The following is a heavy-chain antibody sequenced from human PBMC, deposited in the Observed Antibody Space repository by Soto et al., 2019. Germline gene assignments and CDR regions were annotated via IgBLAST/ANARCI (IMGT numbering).Heavy chain of an antibody. Sequence: QVQLVQSGAEVKKPGSSVKVSCKASGGTFSSYAISWVRQAPGQGLEWMGGIIPIFGTANYAQKFQGRVTITADESTSTAYMELSSLRSEDTAVYYCARASAATYYYDGSGSRRTTVNWFDPWGQGTLVTVSS. J-gene: IGHJ5*02. V-gene: IGHV1-69*12. CDR3: ARASAATYYYDGSGSRRTTVNWFDP. D-gene: IGHD3-22*01. CDR1: GGTFSSYA. CDR2: IIPIFGTA.